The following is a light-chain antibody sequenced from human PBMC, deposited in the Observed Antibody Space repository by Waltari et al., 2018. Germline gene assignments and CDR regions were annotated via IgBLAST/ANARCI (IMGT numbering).Light chain of an antibody. CDR2: KAS. V-gene: IGKV1-5*03. CDR3: QHYKTSSRT. J-gene: IGKJ1*01. Sequence: DIQMTQSPSTLSASVGDRVTIPCRASQSIDSWLAWYQQRPGKVPKPRIYKASSLESGVPSRFSCSGSGTEFTLTISSLQPDDFATYYCQHYKTSSRTFGQGTKVEIK. CDR1: QSIDSW.